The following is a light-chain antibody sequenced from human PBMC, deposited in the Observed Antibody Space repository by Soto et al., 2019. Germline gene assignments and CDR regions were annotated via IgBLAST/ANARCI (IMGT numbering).Light chain of an antibody. CDR2: GAS. Sequence: ETVLTQSPGTLSLSPGERATLSCRASRTIRSNYLARYRQTPGQAPRLLIYGASNRATGIADRFSGSGSGTDFTLIISRLEPEDFALYYCQQYGSSPWTFGQGTKVEIK. CDR1: RTIRSNY. V-gene: IGKV3-20*01. CDR3: QQYGSSPWT. J-gene: IGKJ1*01.